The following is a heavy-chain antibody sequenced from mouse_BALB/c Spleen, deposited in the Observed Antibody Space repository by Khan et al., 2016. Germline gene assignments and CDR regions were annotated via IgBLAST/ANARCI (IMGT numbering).Heavy chain of an antibody. Sequence: QIQLVQSGPELKKPGETVKISCKASGYTFTNYGMNWVKQAPGKGLKWMGWINTNTEEPTYAEEFKGRFAFTLETSASTAYLQLNNLKNEDSATSFCADDYYGSNGFAYWGQGTLVTVSA. CDR1: GYTFTNYG. V-gene: IGHV9-3*02. CDR3: ADDYYGSNGFAY. D-gene: IGHD1-1*01. CDR2: INTNTEEP. J-gene: IGHJ3*01.